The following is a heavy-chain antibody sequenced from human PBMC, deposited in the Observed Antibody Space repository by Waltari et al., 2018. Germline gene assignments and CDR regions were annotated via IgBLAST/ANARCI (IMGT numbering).Heavy chain of an antibody. CDR1: GGSISRSNYY. Sequence: QLQLQESGPGLVKPAETLSLTCPVPGGSISRSNYYWGWLRQPPGKGLDWIASSDHSGRTYYNPSLKSRVTISVDTSKNQFSLKLTSVTAADTAVYYCARIYGSGSPIPSVDYWGQGTLVTVSS. J-gene: IGHJ4*02. CDR2: SDHSGRT. V-gene: IGHV4-39*01. CDR3: ARIYGSGSPIPSVDY. D-gene: IGHD3-10*01.